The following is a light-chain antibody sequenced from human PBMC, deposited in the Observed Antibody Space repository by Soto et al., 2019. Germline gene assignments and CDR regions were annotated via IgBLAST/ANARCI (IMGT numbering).Light chain of an antibody. J-gene: IGKJ5*01. V-gene: IGKV3-15*01. CDR1: QSVSSN. Sequence: EIVMTQSPATLSVSPGERATLSCRASQSVSSNLAWYQQKPGQAPRLLIYGASTRPTGIPARFRGSGSGTEFTLTISSLQSEDFAVYYCQQYNNWPPPITFGQGTRLEIK. CDR2: GAS. CDR3: QQYNNWPPPIT.